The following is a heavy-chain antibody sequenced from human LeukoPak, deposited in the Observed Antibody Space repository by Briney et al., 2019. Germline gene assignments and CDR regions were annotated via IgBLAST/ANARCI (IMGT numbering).Heavy chain of an antibody. Sequence: GGSLRLSCAASGFTFSSYGMHWVRQAPGKGLEWVPVISYDGSNKYYADSVKGRFTISRDNSKNTLYLQMNSLRAEDTAVYYCAKDSKGYCSSTSCHYYYYGMDVWGQGTTVTVSS. CDR3: AKDSKGYCSSTSCHYYYYGMDV. D-gene: IGHD2-2*01. V-gene: IGHV3-30*18. CDR2: ISYDGSNK. J-gene: IGHJ6*02. CDR1: GFTFSSYG.